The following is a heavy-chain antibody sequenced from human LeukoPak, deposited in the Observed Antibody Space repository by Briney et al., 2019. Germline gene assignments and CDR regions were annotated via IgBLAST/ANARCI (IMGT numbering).Heavy chain of an antibody. CDR3: ARDLGRSGYYTIDAFDI. J-gene: IGHJ3*02. CDR2: ISSSSSYI. Sequence: GGSLRLSCAASGFTFNTYSMNWVRQAPGKGLEGVSSISSSSSYIYYADSVKGRFTISRDNAKNSLYLQMNSLRAEDTAVYYCARDLGRSGYYTIDAFDIWGQGTIVTVSS. CDR1: GFTFNTYS. V-gene: IGHV3-21*01. D-gene: IGHD3-22*01.